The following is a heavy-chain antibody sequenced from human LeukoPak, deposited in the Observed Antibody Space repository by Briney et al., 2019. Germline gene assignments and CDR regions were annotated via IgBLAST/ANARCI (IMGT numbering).Heavy chain of an antibody. J-gene: IGHJ4*02. CDR1: GFTVSSNY. V-gene: IGHV3-23*01. Sequence: GGSLRLSCAASGFTVSSNYMSWVRQAPWKGLEWVSGISWNGAGIVYADSVKGRFTISRDNSKNTLYLQMNSLRAEDTAVYYCAKEGYYGSGSFPDYWGQGTLVTVSS. CDR3: AKEGYYGSGSFPDY. D-gene: IGHD3-10*01. CDR2: ISWNGAGI.